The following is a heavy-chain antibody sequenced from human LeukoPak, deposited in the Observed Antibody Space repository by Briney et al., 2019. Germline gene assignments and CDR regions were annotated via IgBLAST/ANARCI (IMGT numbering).Heavy chain of an antibody. D-gene: IGHD2-2*02. CDR1: GFIFSSYA. Sequence: GGSLRLSCAASGFIFSSYAMSWVRQAPGKGLEWVSGISGSGDSTYYADSVKGRFTTSRDNSKNTLYLQMSSLRAEDTAVYYCAKIIVVLPSTISNPYYFDYWGQGTLVTVSS. J-gene: IGHJ4*02. CDR3: AKIIVVLPSTISNPYYFDY. V-gene: IGHV3-23*01. CDR2: ISGSGDST.